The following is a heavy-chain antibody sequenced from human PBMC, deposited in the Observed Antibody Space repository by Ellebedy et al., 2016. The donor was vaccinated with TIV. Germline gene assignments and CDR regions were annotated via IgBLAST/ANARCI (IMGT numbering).Heavy chain of an antibody. D-gene: IGHD2-21*01. CDR1: GFTFSSYD. CDR2: IGTAGDT. V-gene: IGHV3-13*01. Sequence: GGSLRLSCAASGFTFSSYDMHWVRQGTGKGLEWVSAIGTAGDTYYPGSVKGRFTISRENAKNSLSLQITRLRAEDTAVYYCARVRFGDTAVDYWGQGTLVTVSS. CDR3: ARVRFGDTAVDY. J-gene: IGHJ4*03.